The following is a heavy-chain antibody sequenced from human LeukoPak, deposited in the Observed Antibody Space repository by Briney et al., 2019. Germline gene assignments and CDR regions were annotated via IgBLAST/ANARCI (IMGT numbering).Heavy chain of an antibody. CDR3: ARTGGGVDTAMVVPGRGQYYFDY. CDR2: IYTSGST. Sequence: SETLSLTCTVSGGSISSYYWSWIRQPAGKGLEWIGRIYTSGSTNYNPSLKSRVTISVDTSKNQFSLKLSSVTAADTAVYYCARTGGGVDTAMVVPGRGQYYFDYWGQGTLVTVSS. J-gene: IGHJ4*02. CDR1: GGSISSYY. D-gene: IGHD5-18*01. V-gene: IGHV4-4*07.